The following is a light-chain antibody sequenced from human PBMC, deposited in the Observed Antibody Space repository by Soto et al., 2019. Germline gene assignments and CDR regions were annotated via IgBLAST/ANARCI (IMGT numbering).Light chain of an antibody. CDR1: QSVSSN. Sequence: IVMTQSPATLSVSPGDRATLSCRASQSVSSNLAWYQQKPGQAPRLLIYGASTRATGIPDRFSGSGSGTEFTLTISSLQSEDFAVYYCQQYNNWPPYTFGQGTKLEIK. V-gene: IGKV3D-15*01. CDR3: QQYNNWPPYT. J-gene: IGKJ2*01. CDR2: GAS.